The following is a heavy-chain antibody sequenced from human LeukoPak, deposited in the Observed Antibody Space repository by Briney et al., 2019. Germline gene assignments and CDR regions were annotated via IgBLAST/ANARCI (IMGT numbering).Heavy chain of an antibody. CDR2: ISDSGIT. CDR1: GGSMKNSF. Sequence: PSETLSLTCSVSGGSMKNSFWSWIRQPPGKGLEWIGYISDSGITNYNPSLKSRVSFSVDTSKGHFYLNLRPVTAADTALYFCARNRFYLAGAYYFDPWGRGTLVTVSS. J-gene: IGHJ5*02. CDR3: ARNRFYLAGAYYFDP. V-gene: IGHV4-59*01. D-gene: IGHD3-22*01.